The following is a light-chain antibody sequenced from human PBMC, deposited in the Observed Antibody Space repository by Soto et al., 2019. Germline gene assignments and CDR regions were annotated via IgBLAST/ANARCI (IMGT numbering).Light chain of an antibody. Sequence: EIVMTQSPATLSVSPGERATLSCRASQNINSGLAWYRQKPGQAPRLLIYGASNRATAFPARFSGSGSGTDFTLTITSLQSEESAVYYCQHYYKWPLTFGGGTKVEIK. CDR1: QNINSG. V-gene: IGKV3-15*01. CDR2: GAS. CDR3: QHYYKWPLT. J-gene: IGKJ4*01.